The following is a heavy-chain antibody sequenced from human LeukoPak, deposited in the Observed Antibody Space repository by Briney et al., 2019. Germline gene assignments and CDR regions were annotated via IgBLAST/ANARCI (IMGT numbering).Heavy chain of an antibody. D-gene: IGHD1-26*01. CDR1: GVSISSYY. J-gene: IGHJ4*02. CDR3: ARLAAISGSDYPDD. V-gene: IGHV4-59*08. CDR2: IFYSGNT. Sequence: PSETLSLTCTVSGVSISSYYWSWIRQPPGKGLEWIGYIFYSGNTIYNPSLRSRVTISADTSKNHFSLRLKSVTAADTAVYYCARLAAISGSDYPDDWGQGTLVTVSS.